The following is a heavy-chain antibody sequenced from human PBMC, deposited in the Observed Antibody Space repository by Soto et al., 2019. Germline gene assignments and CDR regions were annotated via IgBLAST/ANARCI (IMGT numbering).Heavy chain of an antibody. Sequence: SETLSLTCTVSGASVSISTDYWGWIRQPPGKGLEWIASIHNSGSTYYNPSLKSRATISVDSSKNQFSLNLNSVTAADTAVYYCARPAHGGLVPFDCWGQGTLVSVSS. J-gene: IGHJ4*02. D-gene: IGHD6-6*01. CDR2: IHNSGST. CDR1: GASVSISTDY. V-gene: IGHV4-39*01. CDR3: ARPAHGGLVPFDC.